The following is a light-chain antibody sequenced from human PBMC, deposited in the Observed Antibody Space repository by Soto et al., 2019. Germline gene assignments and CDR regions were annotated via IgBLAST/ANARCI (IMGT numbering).Light chain of an antibody. Sequence: IVLTQSPATLSLSPGERATLSCRASQSVSSYLVWYQQKPGQAPRLLIYDASNRATGIPARFSGSGSGTDFTLTISSLEPVDFAVYYCQQRSNWPLTFGPGTKVDIK. CDR2: DAS. J-gene: IGKJ3*01. CDR1: QSVSSY. CDR3: QQRSNWPLT. V-gene: IGKV3-11*01.